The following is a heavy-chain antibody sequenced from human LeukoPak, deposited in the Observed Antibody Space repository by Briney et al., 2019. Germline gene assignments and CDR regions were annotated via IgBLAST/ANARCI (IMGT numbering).Heavy chain of an antibody. V-gene: IGHV3-74*01. J-gene: IGHJ5*01. CDR2: INSEGSST. Sequence: PGGSLRLSCAASGFTLSTYWMHWVRHAPGKGLVWVSRINSEGSSTTYADSVKGRFTISRDNAKNILYLQMNSLRAEDTAVYHCARDPAPQGWFYSWGQGTLVTVSS. CDR1: GFTLSTYW. CDR3: ARDPAPQGWFYS.